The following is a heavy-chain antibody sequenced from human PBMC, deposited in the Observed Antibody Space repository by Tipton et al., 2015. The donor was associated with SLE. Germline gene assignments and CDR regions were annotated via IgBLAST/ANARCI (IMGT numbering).Heavy chain of an antibody. CDR3: TTDSLQTTLTNEPDH. CDR1: GFTFSNYA. CDR2: IKSKTDGGTT. Sequence: SLRLSCTASGFTFSNYAMAWVRQAPGKGLEWVGRIKSKTDGGTTNYAAPVKGRFTILRDDSKNTLYLQMNSLKTEDTAVYYCTTDSLQTTLTNEPDHWGQGTLVTVSS. J-gene: IGHJ4*02. D-gene: IGHD4-17*01. V-gene: IGHV3-15*01.